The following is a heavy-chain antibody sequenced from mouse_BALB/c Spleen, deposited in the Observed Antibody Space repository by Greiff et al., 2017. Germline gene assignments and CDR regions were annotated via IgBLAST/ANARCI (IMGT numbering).Heavy chain of an antibody. CDR1: GYSITSDYA. CDR3: ARYYGNYLDY. Sequence: VQLKESGPGLVKPSQSLSLTCTVTGYSITSDYAWNWIRQFPGNKLEWMGYISYSGSTSYNPSLKSRISITRDTSKNQFFLQLNSVTTEDTATYYCARYYGNYLDYWGQGTTLTVSS. CDR2: ISYSGST. J-gene: IGHJ2*01. V-gene: IGHV3-2*02. D-gene: IGHD2-1*01.